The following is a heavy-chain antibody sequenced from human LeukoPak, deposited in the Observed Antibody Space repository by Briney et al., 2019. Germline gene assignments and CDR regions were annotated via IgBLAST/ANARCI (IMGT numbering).Heavy chain of an antibody. CDR2: IYESGTT. D-gene: IGHD2-15*01. CDR3: ARGAWATRLGS. CDR1: GESLNSYY. V-gene: IGHV4-34*01. Sequence: ASETLSLTCAVYGESLNSYYWSWVRQPPGEGLEWIGEIYESGTTEYNPSLKSRVTISMVPSKQQFSLSLSSVTAADTAVYYCARGAWATRLGSWGLGTPVIVSS. J-gene: IGHJ5*01.